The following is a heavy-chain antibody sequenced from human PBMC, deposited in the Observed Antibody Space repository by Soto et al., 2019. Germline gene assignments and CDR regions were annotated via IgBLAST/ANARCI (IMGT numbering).Heavy chain of an antibody. V-gene: IGHV3-23*01. CDR1: GFTFSSYS. CDR2: ISDSGTTT. Sequence: GGSLRLSCAASGFTFSSYSMSWVRQAPGKGLEWVSFISDSGTTTYYADSVKGRFTISRDNSRDTLFLQMNSLRAEDTAVYYCAKDAVTGLHYFDNWGQGTLVTVSS. D-gene: IGHD6-19*01. CDR3: AKDAVTGLHYFDN. J-gene: IGHJ4*02.